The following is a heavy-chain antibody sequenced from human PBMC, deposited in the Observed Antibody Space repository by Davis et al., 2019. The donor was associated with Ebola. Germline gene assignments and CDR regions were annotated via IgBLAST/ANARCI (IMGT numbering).Heavy chain of an antibody. CDR1: GFTFSSYV. CDR3: ARYRSSWSFDY. CDR2: ITTSGSSA. D-gene: IGHD6-13*01. Sequence: PGGSLRLSCGASGFTFSSYVMSWVRQAPGKGLEWVSAITTSGSSAYYADSVRGRFTISRDNSKNTLYLQMNSLRAEDTAVYYCARYRSSWSFDYWGQGTLVTVSS. J-gene: IGHJ4*02. V-gene: IGHV3-23*01.